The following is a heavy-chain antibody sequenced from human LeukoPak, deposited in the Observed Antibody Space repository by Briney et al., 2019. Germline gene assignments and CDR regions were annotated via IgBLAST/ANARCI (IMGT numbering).Heavy chain of an antibody. V-gene: IGHV1-69*05. Sequence: SVKVSRKASGGTFSSYAISWVRQAPGQGLEWMGRIIPIFGTANYAQKFQGRVTITTDESTSTAYMELSSLRSEDTAVYYCARAVDYYDSSGPDYWGQGTLVTVSS. D-gene: IGHD3-22*01. CDR1: GGTFSSYA. CDR3: ARAVDYYDSSGPDY. J-gene: IGHJ4*02. CDR2: IIPIFGTA.